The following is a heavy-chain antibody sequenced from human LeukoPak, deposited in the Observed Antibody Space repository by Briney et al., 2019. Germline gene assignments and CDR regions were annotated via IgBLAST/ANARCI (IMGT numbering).Heavy chain of an antibody. CDR1: GGSISSGGYY. J-gene: IGHJ6*02. CDR2: IYYSGST. D-gene: IGHD4-17*01. V-gene: IGHV4-31*03. Sequence: PSETLSLTCTVSGGSISSGGYYWSWIRQHPGKGLEWIGYIYYSGSTYYNPSLKSRVTISVDTSKNQFSLKLSSVTAADTAVYYCARDLFYGDYWVYYYYYGMDVWGQGTTVTVSS. CDR3: ARDLFYGDYWVYYYYYGMDV.